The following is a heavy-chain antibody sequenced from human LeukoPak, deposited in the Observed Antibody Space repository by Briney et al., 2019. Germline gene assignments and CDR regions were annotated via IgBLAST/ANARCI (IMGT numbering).Heavy chain of an antibody. J-gene: IGHJ6*03. D-gene: IGHD5-18*01. CDR1: GYTFTSYG. CDR2: ISAYNGNT. Sequence: GASVKVSCKASGYTFTSYGISWVRQAPGQGLEWMGWISAYNGNTNYAQKLRGRVTMTTDTSTSTAYMELRSLRSDDTAVYYCARDTPRYSYGLGTYYYYYMDVWGKGTTVTISS. V-gene: IGHV1-18*01. CDR3: ARDTPRYSYGLGTYYYYYMDV.